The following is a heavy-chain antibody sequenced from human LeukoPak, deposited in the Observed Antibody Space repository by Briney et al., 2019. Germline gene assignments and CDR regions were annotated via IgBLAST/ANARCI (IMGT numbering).Heavy chain of an antibody. CDR3: ARENTVTRTSYYYYGMDV. CDR2: ISSSGSTI. J-gene: IGHJ6*04. CDR1: GFTFSSYE. V-gene: IGHV3-48*03. D-gene: IGHD4-17*01. Sequence: EGSLRLSCAASGFTFSSYEMNWVRQAPGKGLEWVSYISSSGSTIYYADSVKGRFTISRDNAKNSLYLQMNSLRAEDTAVYYCARENTVTRTSYYYYGMDVWGKGTTVTVSS.